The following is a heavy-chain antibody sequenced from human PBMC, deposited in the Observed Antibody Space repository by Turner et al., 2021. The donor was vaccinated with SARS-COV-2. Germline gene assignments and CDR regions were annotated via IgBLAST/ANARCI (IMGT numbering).Heavy chain of an antibody. J-gene: IGHJ6*03. CDR2: ISYDGSNK. CDR3: AKAETYSSGWSGGRSYYYYYMDV. D-gene: IGHD6-19*01. V-gene: IGHV3-30*18. CDR1: GFTSSSYG. Sequence: QVQLVESGGGVVQPGRPLRLSCAASGFTSSSYGRHWVRQAPGKGLEWVAVISYDGSNKYYADSVKGRFTISRDNSKNTLDLQMNSLRAEDTAVYYCAKAETYSSGWSGGRSYYYYYMDVWGKGTTVTVSS.